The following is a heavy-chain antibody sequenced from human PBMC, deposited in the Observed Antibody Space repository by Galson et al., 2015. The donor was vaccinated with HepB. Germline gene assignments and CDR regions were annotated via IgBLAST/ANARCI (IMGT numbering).Heavy chain of an antibody. CDR3: TTDRPLVVGATRLGIFDY. CDR1: GFTFSNAW. J-gene: IGHJ4*02. CDR2: IKSKTDGGTT. D-gene: IGHD1-26*01. V-gene: IGHV3-15*07. Sequence: SLRLSCAASGFTFSNAWMNWVRQAPEKGLEWVGRIKSKTDGGTTDYAAPVKGRFTISRDDSKNTLYLQMNSLKTEDTAVYYCTTDRPLVVGATRLGIFDYWGQGTLVTVSS.